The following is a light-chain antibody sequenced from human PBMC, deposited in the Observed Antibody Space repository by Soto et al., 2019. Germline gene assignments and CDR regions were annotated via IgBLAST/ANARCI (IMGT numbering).Light chain of an antibody. Sequence: DIQMTHAPSTLSASVGDRVTITCRASQSISSWLAWYRQKPGKATKLLIYKASSLESGVPSRFSGSGSGTEFTLPISSLQPYDFSTYYCQQYNSYWTFGQGTKVEIK. V-gene: IGKV1-5*03. CDR3: QQYNSYWT. J-gene: IGKJ1*01. CDR2: KAS. CDR1: QSISSW.